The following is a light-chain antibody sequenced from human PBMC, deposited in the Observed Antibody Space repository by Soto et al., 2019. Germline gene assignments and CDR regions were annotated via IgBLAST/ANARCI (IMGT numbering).Light chain of an antibody. CDR1: SSNIGSNT. V-gene: IGLV1-44*01. J-gene: IGLJ1*01. CDR3: AAWDDSLNGLV. CDR2: NNN. Sequence: QSALTQPPSVSGTPGQRVTISCSGSSSNIGSNTVNWYQQLPGTAPKLLIYNNNQRPSGVPDRFSGSKSGTSASLAISGLQSEDEADYYCAAWDDSLNGLVFGTGTKVTVL.